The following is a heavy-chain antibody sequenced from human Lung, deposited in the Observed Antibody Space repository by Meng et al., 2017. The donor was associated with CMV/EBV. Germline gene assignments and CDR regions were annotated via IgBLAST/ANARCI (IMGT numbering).Heavy chain of an antibody. CDR2: VNPISDDT. D-gene: IGHD6-19*01. CDR1: GYSFSGFY. CDR3: AKSSDNGWSS. J-gene: IGHJ4*01. Sequence: VQLVQSGAEVKRPGASVKISCQASGYSFSGFYLNWARQAPGHGLEWLGRVNPISDDTHLAQKFEGRITVTRGATINRAFMELTRLRPDDTAVYYCAKSSDNGWSSWGPGTLVTVSS. V-gene: IGHV1-2*06.